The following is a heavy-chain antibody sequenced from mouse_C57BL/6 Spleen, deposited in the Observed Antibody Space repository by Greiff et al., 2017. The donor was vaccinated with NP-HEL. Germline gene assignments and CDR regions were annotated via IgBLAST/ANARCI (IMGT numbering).Heavy chain of an antibody. CDR1: GYTFTSYW. Sequence: QVQLQQPGAELVRPGSSVKLSCKASGYTFTSYWMHWVKQRPIQGLEWIGNIDPSDSETHYNQKFKDKATLTVDKSSSTAYMQLSSLTSEDSAVYYCARGYANYGTGFAYWGQGTLVTVSA. D-gene: IGHD1-1*01. CDR2: IDPSDSET. CDR3: ARGYANYGTGFAY. J-gene: IGHJ3*01. V-gene: IGHV1-52*01.